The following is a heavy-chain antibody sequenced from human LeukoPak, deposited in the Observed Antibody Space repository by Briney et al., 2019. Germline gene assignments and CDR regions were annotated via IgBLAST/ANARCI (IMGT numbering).Heavy chain of an antibody. CDR1: GGSFSGYY. J-gene: IGHJ4*02. D-gene: IGHD3-10*01. CDR2: IKSKTDGETT. V-gene: IGHV3-15*01. CDR3: TTDLGTYYHGSQRLIPIDY. Sequence: ETLSLTCAVYGGSFSGYYWSWIRQAPGKGLEWIGRIKSKTDGETTNYAEPVRGRFTISRDDSKSAVYLQMNSLKIEDTAVYYCTTDLGTYYHGSQRLIPIDYWGQGTLVTVSS.